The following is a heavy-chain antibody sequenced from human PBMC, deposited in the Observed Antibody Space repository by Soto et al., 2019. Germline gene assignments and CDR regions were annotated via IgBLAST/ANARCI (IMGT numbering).Heavy chain of an antibody. CDR1: GYTFTSYG. CDR3: ARAPRSYYDFWSGYSIDAFDI. D-gene: IGHD3-3*01. CDR2: ISAYNGNT. V-gene: IGHV1-18*01. J-gene: IGHJ3*02. Sequence: GASVKVSCKASGYTFTSYGISWVRQAPGQGLEWMGWISAYNGNTNYAQKLQGRVTMTTDTSTSTAYMKLRSLRSDDTAVYYCARAPRSYYDFWSGYSIDAFDIWGQGTMVTVSS.